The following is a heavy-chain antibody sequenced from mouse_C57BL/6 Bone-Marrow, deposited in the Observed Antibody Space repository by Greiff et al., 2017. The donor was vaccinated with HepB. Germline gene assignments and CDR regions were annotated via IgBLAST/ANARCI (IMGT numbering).Heavy chain of an antibody. V-gene: IGHV5-2*01. CDR1: EYEFPSHD. D-gene: IGHD1-1*01. CDR2: INSDGGST. CDR3: AVVYYGSPWFAY. J-gene: IGHJ3*01. Sequence: EVQRVESGGGLVQPGESLKLSCESNEYEFPSHDMSWVRKTPEKRLELVAAINSDGGSTYYPDTMERRFIISRDNTKKTLYLQMSSLRSEDTALYYCAVVYYGSPWFAYWGQGTLVTVSA.